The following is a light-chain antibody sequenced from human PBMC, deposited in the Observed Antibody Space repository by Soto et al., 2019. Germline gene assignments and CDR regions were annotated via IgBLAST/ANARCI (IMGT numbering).Light chain of an antibody. V-gene: IGKV3-20*01. Sequence: IVLTQSPGTLSLSPGERATLSCRASQSISSSYLAWYQQKPGQAPRLLVYGASSRATGIPDRFSGSGSGTDFTLTISGLEPEDFAVYYCQQYGSSRFTFGPGTKVDIK. CDR1: QSISSSY. J-gene: IGKJ3*01. CDR3: QQYGSSRFT. CDR2: GAS.